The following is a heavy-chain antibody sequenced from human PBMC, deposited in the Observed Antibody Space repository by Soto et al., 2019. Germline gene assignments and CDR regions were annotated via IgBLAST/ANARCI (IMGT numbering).Heavy chain of an antibody. Sequence: PGGSLRLSCAASGFTFSSYGMHWVRQAPGKGLEWVAVICYDGSNNYYADSVKGRFTISRDNSKNTLYLQMNSLRAEDTAVYYCARVVAGTPSFYGMDVWGQGTTVTVSS. CDR1: GFTFSSYG. CDR2: ICYDGSNN. J-gene: IGHJ6*02. CDR3: ARVVAGTPSFYGMDV. V-gene: IGHV3-33*01. D-gene: IGHD6-19*01.